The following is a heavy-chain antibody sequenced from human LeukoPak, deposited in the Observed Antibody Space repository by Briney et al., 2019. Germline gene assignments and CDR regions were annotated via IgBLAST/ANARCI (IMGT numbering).Heavy chain of an antibody. CDR1: GFTFSSNF. V-gene: IGHV3-7*01. D-gene: IGHD2-8*01. CDR2: INQDETEK. Sequence: GGFLRLSCAASGFTFSSNFMTWVRQAPGKALEWVANINQDETEKNYVDSVRGRFFISRDNAKKSLYLQMSSLRAEDTAIYYCAAYAVGPRRAHDYWGQGTLVTVSS. CDR3: AAYAVGPRRAHDY. J-gene: IGHJ4*02.